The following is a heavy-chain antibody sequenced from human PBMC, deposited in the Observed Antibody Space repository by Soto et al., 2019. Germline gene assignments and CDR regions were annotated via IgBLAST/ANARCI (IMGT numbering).Heavy chain of an antibody. CDR3: ARGDYYDSSSYSIY. J-gene: IGHJ4*02. CDR1: GYTFTSYG. Sequence: ASVKVSCKASGYTFTSYGISWVRQAPGQGLEWMGWISAYNGNTNYAQKLQGRVTMTTDTSTSTAYMELRSLRSDDTAMYYCARGDYYDSSSYSIYWGQGTLVTVSS. V-gene: IGHV1-18*01. D-gene: IGHD3-22*01. CDR2: ISAYNGNT.